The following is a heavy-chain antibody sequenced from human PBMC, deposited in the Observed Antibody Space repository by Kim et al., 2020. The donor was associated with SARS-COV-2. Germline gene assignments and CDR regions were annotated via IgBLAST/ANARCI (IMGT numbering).Heavy chain of an antibody. J-gene: IGHJ4*02. V-gene: IGHV3-11*01. Sequence: GSSIKYADSVNGRFTISMDSAKKSLSLQMNSLTPEDTAVYYCVREPANWGQGTLVTVSS. CDR2: GSSI. CDR3: VREPAN.